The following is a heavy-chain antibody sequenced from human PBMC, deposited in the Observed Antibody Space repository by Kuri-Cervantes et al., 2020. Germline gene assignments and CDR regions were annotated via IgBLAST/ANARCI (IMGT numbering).Heavy chain of an antibody. V-gene: IGHV4-61*01. J-gene: IGHJ4*02. CDR3: ARGSVSCSGGSCYSL. D-gene: IGHD2-15*01. CDR2: IYYSGST. CDR1: DGSVSSGSYY. Sequence: SETLSLTCTVSDGSVSSGSYYWSWIRQPPGKGLEWIGYIYYSGSTNYNPSLKSRVTISVDTSKNQFSLKLSSVTAADTAVYYCARGSVSCSGGSCYSLWGQGTLVTVSS.